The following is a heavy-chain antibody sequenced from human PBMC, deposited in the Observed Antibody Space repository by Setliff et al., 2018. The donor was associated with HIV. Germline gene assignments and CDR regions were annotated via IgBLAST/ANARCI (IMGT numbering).Heavy chain of an antibody. D-gene: IGHD2-8*02. J-gene: IGHJ4*02. CDR1: GGSISSYY. Sequence: PSETLSLTCTVSGGSISSYYWSWIRQPAGKGLEWIGRIYTSGSTNYNPSLKSRVTMSVDTSKNQFSLKLSSVTAADTAVYYCARRGMWSYETGGNPTATFDYWGQGVQVTVSS. CDR2: IYTSGST. CDR3: ARRGMWSYETGGNPTATFDY. V-gene: IGHV4-4*07.